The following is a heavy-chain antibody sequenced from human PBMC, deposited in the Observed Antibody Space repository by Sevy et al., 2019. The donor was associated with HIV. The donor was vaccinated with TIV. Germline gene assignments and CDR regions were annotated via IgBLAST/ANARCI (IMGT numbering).Heavy chain of an antibody. V-gene: IGHV3-48*03. CDR2: ISSSGSLI. CDR1: EFTFSSYE. CDR3: ARDHVKDGKGGDYYYHVMDV. J-gene: IGHJ6*02. D-gene: IGHD3-16*01. Sequence: GGSLRLSCAASEFTFSSYEMNWVRQAPGKGLEWVSYISSSGSLIYYADAVKGRFTISRDNAKNSLYLQMSSLRADDTAVYYCARDHVKDGKGGDYYYHVMDVWGRGTTVTVSS.